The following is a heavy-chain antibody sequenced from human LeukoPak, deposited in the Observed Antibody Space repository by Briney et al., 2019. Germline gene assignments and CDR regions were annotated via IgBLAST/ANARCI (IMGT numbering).Heavy chain of an antibody. CDR2: ISGSGGST. CDR3: ARDPYGGGLFDY. CDR1: GFTFSSYG. D-gene: IGHD4-23*01. Sequence: PGGSLRLSCAASGFTFSSYGMNWVRQAPGKGLEWVSGISGSGGSTYYGHSVTGRFTISRDNSKNSLYLQMNSLRAEDTAVYYCARDPYGGGLFDYWGQGTLVTVSS. V-gene: IGHV3-23*01. J-gene: IGHJ4*02.